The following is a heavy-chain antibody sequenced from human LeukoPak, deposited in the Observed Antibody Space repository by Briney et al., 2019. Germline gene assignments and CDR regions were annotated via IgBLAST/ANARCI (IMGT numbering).Heavy chain of an antibody. J-gene: IGHJ5*02. CDR1: GGSISSGDYY. D-gene: IGHD2-2*01. V-gene: IGHV4-30-4*08. Sequence: SETLSFTCTVSGGSISSGDYYWSWIRQPPGKGLEWIGYIYYSGNTYYNPSLKSRVTISVDTSKNQFSLKLSSVTDADTAVYSCARTSTNLRGWFDPWGQGTLVTVSS. CDR3: ARTSTNLRGWFDP. CDR2: IYYSGNT.